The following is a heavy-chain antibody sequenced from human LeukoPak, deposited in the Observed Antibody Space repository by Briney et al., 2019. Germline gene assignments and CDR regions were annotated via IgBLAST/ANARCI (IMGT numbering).Heavy chain of an antibody. V-gene: IGHV3-21*01. CDR1: GFTFSSYS. Sequence: PGGSLRLSCAASGFTFSSYSMNWVRQAPGKGLEWVSSISSSSSYIYYADSVKGRFTISRDNAKNSLYLQMNSLRAEDTAVYYCASGKRWLQFRADEADYWGQGTLVTVSS. CDR2: ISSSSSYI. J-gene: IGHJ4*02. CDR3: ASGKRWLQFRADEADY. D-gene: IGHD5-24*01.